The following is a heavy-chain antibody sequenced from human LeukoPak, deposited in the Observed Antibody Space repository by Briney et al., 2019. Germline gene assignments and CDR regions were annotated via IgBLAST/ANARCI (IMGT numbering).Heavy chain of an antibody. CDR1: GGSISSSSYY. CDR2: IYYSGST. D-gene: IGHD7-27*01. CDR3: ARFHGDVDY. Sequence: PSETLSLTCTVSGGSISSSSYYWGWIRQPPGKGLEWIGSIYYSGSTYYNPSLKSRVTISVDTSKNQFSLKLRSVTAADTAVYYCARFHGDVDYWGQGTLVTVSS. V-gene: IGHV4-39*01. J-gene: IGHJ4*02.